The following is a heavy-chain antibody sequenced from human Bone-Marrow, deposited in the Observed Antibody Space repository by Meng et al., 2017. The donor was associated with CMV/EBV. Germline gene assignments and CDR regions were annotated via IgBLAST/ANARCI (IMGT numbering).Heavy chain of an antibody. CDR2: IYYSGST. D-gene: IGHD4-11*01. CDR1: GGSISSYY. CDR3: ARKGLDYSIFN. J-gene: IGHJ4*02. V-gene: IGHV4-59*01. Sequence: SETPSLTCTVSGGSISSYYWSWIRQPPGKGLEWIGYIYYSGSTNYNPSLKSRVTIPVDTSKNQFSLKLSSVTAADTAVYYCARKGLDYSIFNWGQGTLVTVSS.